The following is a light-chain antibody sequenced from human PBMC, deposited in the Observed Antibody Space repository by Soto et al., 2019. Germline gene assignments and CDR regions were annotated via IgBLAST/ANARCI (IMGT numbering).Light chain of an antibody. CDR3: QQYGNLLYT. V-gene: IGKV3-20*01. J-gene: IGKJ2*01. CDR2: ETS. CDR1: QSVSSSY. Sequence: EVVLTQSPGTLSLSPGERATLSCWASQSVSSSYLAWYQQKPGQAPGLLIYETSTRATGIPDRFSGSGSGADFTLTISRLEPEDFAVYYCQQYGNLLYTFGQGTNLEIK.